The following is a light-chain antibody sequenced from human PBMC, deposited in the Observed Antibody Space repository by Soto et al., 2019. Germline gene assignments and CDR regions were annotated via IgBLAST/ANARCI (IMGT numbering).Light chain of an antibody. CDR1: QGIYKD. CDR3: QQYYVLPYS. CDR2: AAS. V-gene: IGKV1-33*01. J-gene: IGKJ2*03. Sequence: DIQMTQSPSSLSASVGDRVTITCQASQGIYKDLNWYQQKPGKAPKILMYAASNLETGVPSRFTGSGSNRDFTLTISSLQPEDIGTYYCQQYYVLPYSFGQVTKLEI.